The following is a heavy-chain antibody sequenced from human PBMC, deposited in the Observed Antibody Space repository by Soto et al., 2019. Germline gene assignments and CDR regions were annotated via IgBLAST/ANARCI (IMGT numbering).Heavy chain of an antibody. CDR1: GGTFSSYA. CDR3: ARDRVAAAPGGGENAFDI. D-gene: IGHD6-13*01. Sequence: QVQLVQSGAEVKKPGSSVKVSCKASGGTFSSYAISWVRQAPGQGLEWMGGIIPIFGTANYAQKFQGRVTITAEESTSTAYMELSSLRSEDTAVYYCARDRVAAAPGGGENAFDIWGQGTMVTVSS. J-gene: IGHJ3*02. V-gene: IGHV1-69*01. CDR2: IIPIFGTA.